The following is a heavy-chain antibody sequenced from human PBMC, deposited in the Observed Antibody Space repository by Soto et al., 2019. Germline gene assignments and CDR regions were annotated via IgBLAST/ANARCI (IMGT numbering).Heavy chain of an antibody. CDR1: GYIFTING. D-gene: IGHD4-17*01. CDR3: ARDRNHGLDN. J-gene: IGHJ4*02. Sequence: QVQLVQSGAAVKMPGASVKVSCQASGYIFTINGISWVRQAPGQGLEWLGWISANRGNTNYAQNVQDRVILTTNTSTATAYMELRSRRSDDTAVYYCARDRNHGLDNWGQGTLVTVSS. V-gene: IGHV1-18*01. CDR2: ISANRGNT.